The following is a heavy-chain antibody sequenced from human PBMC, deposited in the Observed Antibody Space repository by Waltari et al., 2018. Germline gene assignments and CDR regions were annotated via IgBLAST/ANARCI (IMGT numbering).Heavy chain of an antibody. J-gene: IGHJ3*01. CDR1: GYRFSTYW. Sequence: EVRLVQSRPEVRKPGESLNLSCEASGYRFSTYWIGWVRQTPEKGLEWIGIIYPGDSDTRYSPSFQGQFAISVDKSINTAYLQWSSVQASDTALYYCARHKDNYYTAHNAFDVWGQGTMVTVSS. V-gene: IGHV5-51*01. CDR2: IYPGDSDT. CDR3: ARHKDNYYTAHNAFDV. D-gene: IGHD3-3*01.